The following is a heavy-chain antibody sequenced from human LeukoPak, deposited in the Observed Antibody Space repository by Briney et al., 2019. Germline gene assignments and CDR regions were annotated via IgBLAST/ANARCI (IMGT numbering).Heavy chain of an antibody. CDR2: MKPNSGNT. CDR1: GYTFTSYD. V-gene: IGHV1-8*01. Sequence: ASAKVSCKASGYTFTSYDINWVRQATGPGREGWGWMKPNSGNTGYAQKFQGRITMTRNTSISTAYMELSSVRSEDTAVYYCARGTEYSGSELDYWGQGTLVTVSS. CDR3: ARGTEYSGSELDY. D-gene: IGHD1-26*01. J-gene: IGHJ4*02.